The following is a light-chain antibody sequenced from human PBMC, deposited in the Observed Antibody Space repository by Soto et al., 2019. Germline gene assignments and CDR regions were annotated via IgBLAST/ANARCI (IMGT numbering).Light chain of an antibody. CDR2: EVS. J-gene: IGLJ2*01. V-gene: IGLV2-14*01. CDR3: TSYTSSSTYVV. CDR1: SSVVGGYNY. Sequence: QSVLTQPASVSGSPGQSITISCTGTSSVVGGYNYVSWYQQQPGKAPKLMIYEVSNRPSGVSNRFSGSKSGNTASLTISGLQAEDEADYYCTSYTSSSTYVVFGGGTQLTVL.